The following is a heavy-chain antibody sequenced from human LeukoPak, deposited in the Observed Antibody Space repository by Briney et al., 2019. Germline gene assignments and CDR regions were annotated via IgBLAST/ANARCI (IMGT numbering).Heavy chain of an antibody. CDR3: ARTCYGGNYLG. D-gene: IGHD4/OR15-4a*01. V-gene: IGHV3-48*03. J-gene: IGHJ4*02. Sequence: PGGSLRLSCAASGFTFSSYEMNWVRQAPGKGLEWVSYISSSGSTIYYADSVKGRFTISRDNAKNSLYLQMNSLRAEDTAVYYCARTCYGGNYLGWGQGTLVTVSS. CDR2: ISSSGSTI. CDR1: GFTFSSYE.